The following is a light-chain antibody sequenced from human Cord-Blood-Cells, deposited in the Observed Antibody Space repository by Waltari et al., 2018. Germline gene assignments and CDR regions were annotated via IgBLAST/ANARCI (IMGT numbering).Light chain of an antibody. CDR1: QGISRW. CDR3: QQANSFPRSAHLFT. Sequence: QMTQSPSSVSASVGDSVPITCQASQGISRWVAWYQQKPVKAPKLLIYASSSLQSGVPSRFSGSGSGTDFTLTISSQQPEDFATYYCQQANSFPRSAHLFTFGPGTKVDIK. CDR2: ASS. V-gene: IGKV1-12*01. J-gene: IGKJ3*01.